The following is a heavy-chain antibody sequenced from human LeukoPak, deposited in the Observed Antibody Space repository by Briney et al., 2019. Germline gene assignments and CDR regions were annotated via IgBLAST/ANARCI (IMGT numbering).Heavy chain of an antibody. CDR1: GGSFSGYY. J-gene: IGHJ4*02. D-gene: IGHD3-3*01. V-gene: IGHV4-34*01. CDR2: INHSGST. CDR3: ATGGPFYDFWSGYYWRYFDY. Sequence: SETLSLTCAVYGGSFSGYYWSWIRQPPGKGLEWIGEINHSGSTNYNPSLKSRVTISVDTSKNQFSLKLSSVIAADTAVYYCATGGPFYDFWSGYYWRYFDYWGQGTLVTVSS.